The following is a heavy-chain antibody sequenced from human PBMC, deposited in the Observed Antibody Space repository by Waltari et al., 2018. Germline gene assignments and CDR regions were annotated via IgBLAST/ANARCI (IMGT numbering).Heavy chain of an antibody. Sequence: EVQLVESGGGLVKPGGSLRLSCAASGFTFSNAWLNWVRQAPGQGLAWVGRIKSKTDGGTTDYAAPVKGRFNISRDDSKNTLYLQMNSLKTEDTAVYYCTTDRVFGVVTPYYYYGMDVWGQGTTVTVSS. CDR3: TTDRVFGVVTPYYYYGMDV. D-gene: IGHD3-3*01. V-gene: IGHV3-15*07. CDR1: GFTFSNAW. CDR2: IKSKTDGGTT. J-gene: IGHJ6*02.